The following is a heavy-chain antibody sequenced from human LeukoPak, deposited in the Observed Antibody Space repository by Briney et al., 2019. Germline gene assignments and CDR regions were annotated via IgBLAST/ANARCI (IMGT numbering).Heavy chain of an antibody. CDR1: GGSISSGSYY. Sequence: KTSETLSLTCTVSGGSISSGSYYWSWIRQPAGKGLEWIGRIYTSGSTNYNPSLKSRVTISVDTSKNQFSLKLSSVTAADTAVYYCARLREYSSFLFFDYWGQGTLVTVSS. J-gene: IGHJ4*02. CDR3: ARLREYSSFLFFDY. D-gene: IGHD6-6*01. CDR2: IYTSGST. V-gene: IGHV4-61*02.